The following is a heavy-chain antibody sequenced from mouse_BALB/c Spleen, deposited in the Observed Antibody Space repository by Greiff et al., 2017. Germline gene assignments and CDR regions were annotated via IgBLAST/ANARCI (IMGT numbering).Heavy chain of an antibody. J-gene: IGHJ2*01. Sequence: EVQGVESGGGLVTPGGSLKLSCAASGFTFSDYYMYWVRQTPEKRLEWVATISDGGSYTYYPASVKGRFTISRDNAKNNLYLHMSSLKSEDTAMYYCARGGDDYWGQGTTLTVSS. CDR2: ISDGGSYT. CDR3: ARGGDDY. CDR1: GFTFSDYY. V-gene: IGHV5-4*02.